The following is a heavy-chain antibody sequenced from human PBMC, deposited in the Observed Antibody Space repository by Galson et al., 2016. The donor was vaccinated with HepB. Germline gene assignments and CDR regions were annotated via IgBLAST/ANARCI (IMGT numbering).Heavy chain of an antibody. V-gene: IGHV3-30-3*01. D-gene: IGHD3-3*01. Sequence: SLRLSCAASGFSFSHYALHWVRQAPGKGLEWLAVISHDGGMEYYADSVKGRFTISRGNSQNTLFLHMNSLRPEDTALYYCARDQSFWSGYVLNSMDVWGKGTTVIV. CDR1: GFSFSHYA. CDR2: ISHDGGME. J-gene: IGHJ6*04. CDR3: ARDQSFWSGYVLNSMDV.